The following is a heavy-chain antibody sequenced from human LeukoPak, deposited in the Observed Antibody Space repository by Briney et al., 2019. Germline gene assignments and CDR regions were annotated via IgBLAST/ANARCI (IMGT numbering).Heavy chain of an antibody. J-gene: IGHJ4*02. Sequence: SETLSLTCTVSGGSISSYYWSWIRQPPGKGLEWIGYIYYSGSTNYNPSLKSRVTISVDTSKNQFSLKLSSVTAEDTAVYYCARDQSGYYDSSGYTTYYFDYWGQGTLVTVSS. CDR3: ARDQSGYYDSSGYTTYYFDY. CDR1: GGSISSYY. V-gene: IGHV4-59*01. CDR2: IYYSGST. D-gene: IGHD3-22*01.